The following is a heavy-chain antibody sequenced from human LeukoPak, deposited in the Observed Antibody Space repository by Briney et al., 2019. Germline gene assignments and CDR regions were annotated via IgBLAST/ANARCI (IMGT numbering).Heavy chain of an antibody. Sequence: SETLSLTCTVSGGSLSSGSYYWRWLRQPAGTGLEWIGRIYTSGSTNYNPSLKSRVTISVDTSKNQFSLKLSSVTAADTAVYYCARRYYYDSSGYDDWGQGTLVTVSS. D-gene: IGHD3-22*01. J-gene: IGHJ4*02. V-gene: IGHV4-61*02. CDR2: IYTSGST. CDR1: GGSLSSGSYY. CDR3: ARRYYYDSSGYDD.